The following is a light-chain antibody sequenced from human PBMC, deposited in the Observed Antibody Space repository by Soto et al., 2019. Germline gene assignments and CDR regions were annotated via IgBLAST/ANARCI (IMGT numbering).Light chain of an antibody. J-gene: IGKJ1*01. V-gene: IGKV1-5*02. Sequence: DIPMTHSHSTLSASVGEIVTIFCRANHCISNLLAWYQQKPGKAPKLLIYDASTLESGVPSRFRGSGSETDFTLTISGLQPDDFATYYCQKYTTFSWTCGQGTKVDIK. CDR1: HCISNL. CDR3: QKYTTFSWT. CDR2: DAS.